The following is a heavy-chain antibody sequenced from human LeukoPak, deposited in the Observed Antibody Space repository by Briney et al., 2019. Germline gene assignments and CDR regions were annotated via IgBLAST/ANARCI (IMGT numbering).Heavy chain of an antibody. J-gene: IGHJ4*02. CDR2: ISGSGGST. CDR3: AKDRAIVVVVAATDY. D-gene: IGHD2-15*01. Sequence: GGSLRLSCAASGFTFSSYAMSLVRQAPGKGLEWVSAISGSGGSTYYADSVKGRFTISRDNSKNTLYLQMNSLRAEDTAVYYCAKDRAIVVVVAATDYWGQGTLVTVSS. CDR1: GFTFSSYA. V-gene: IGHV3-23*01.